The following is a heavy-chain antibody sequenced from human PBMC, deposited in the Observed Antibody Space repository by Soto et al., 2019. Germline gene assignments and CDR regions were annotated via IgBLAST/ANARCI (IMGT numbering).Heavy chain of an antibody. J-gene: IGHJ1*01. CDR1: GYTVTRLV. CDR3: ARGSYYYDSSGYYYVIEYFQY. V-gene: IGHV1-3*01. CDR2: IHAGNGNT. D-gene: IGHD3-22*01. Sequence: VSVKVSCKASGYTVTRLVIKWVRQAPGQRLEWMGWIHAGNGNTKYSQKFQGRVTITRDTSASTVYMELSGLRSEDTAVYYCARGSYYYDSSGYYYVIEYFQYWGQGTLVTVSS.